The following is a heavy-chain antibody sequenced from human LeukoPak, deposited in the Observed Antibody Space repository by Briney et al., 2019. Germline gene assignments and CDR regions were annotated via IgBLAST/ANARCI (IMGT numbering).Heavy chain of an antibody. CDR3: ARGGRFLWFRSDF. Sequence: GGSLRLSCAASGFTFSSYEMSWVRQAPGKGLEWVSYISVSGSVIYYADSVRGRFTISRDNAKNSLYLQMNSLRAEDTAVYYCARGGRFLWFRSDFWGPGTLVTVSS. V-gene: IGHV3-48*03. J-gene: IGHJ4*02. CDR1: GFTFSSYE. CDR2: ISVSGSVI. D-gene: IGHD3-10*01.